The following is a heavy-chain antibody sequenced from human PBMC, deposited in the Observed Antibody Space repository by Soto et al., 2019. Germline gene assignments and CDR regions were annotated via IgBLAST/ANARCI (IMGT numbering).Heavy chain of an antibody. J-gene: IGHJ1*01. CDR2: ISAYNGNT. Sequence: ASVKVSCKAFGYTFTSYGISWVRQAPGQGLEWMGWISAYNGNTNYAQKLQGRVTMTTDTSTSTAYMELRSLRSDDTAVYYCARDVGDIVVVVAATPVYFQHWGQGTLGTVS. D-gene: IGHD2-15*01. CDR3: ARDVGDIVVVVAATPVYFQH. V-gene: IGHV1-18*01. CDR1: GYTFTSYG.